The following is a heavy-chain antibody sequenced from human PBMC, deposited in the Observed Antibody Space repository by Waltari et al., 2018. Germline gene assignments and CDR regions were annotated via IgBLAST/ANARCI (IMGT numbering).Heavy chain of an antibody. J-gene: IGHJ4*02. D-gene: IGHD5-12*01. Sequence: QLQLQESGPGLVKPSETLSLSCSVSGDSISSSNYYWGWIRQPPGKGLEWIASVYYSGTTYHNPSLKSRVTISADTSRNQFYLRLTSVTATDTAVYYCARSSAGMPRWLGDYWGQGILVTVSS. CDR1: GDSISSSNYY. CDR3: ARSSAGMPRWLGDY. V-gene: IGHV4-39*01. CDR2: VYYSGTT.